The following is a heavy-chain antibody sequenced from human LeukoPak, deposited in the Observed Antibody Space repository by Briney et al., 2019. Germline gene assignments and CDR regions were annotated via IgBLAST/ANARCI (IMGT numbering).Heavy chain of an antibody. V-gene: IGHV1-2*02. Sequence: EASVKVSCKASGYTFTGHYMHRVRQAPGQALEWMGWVSPYSGDTNYAQNFEGGVTMTRDTSMSTAFMELSRLTSDDTAVYYCARVRIEAAGRGLDYWGQGTLVTVSS. CDR1: GYTFTGHY. D-gene: IGHD6-13*01. J-gene: IGHJ4*02. CDR3: ARVRIEAAGRGLDY. CDR2: VSPYSGDT.